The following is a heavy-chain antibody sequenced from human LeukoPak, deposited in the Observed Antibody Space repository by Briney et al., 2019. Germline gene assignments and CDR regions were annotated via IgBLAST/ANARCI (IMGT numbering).Heavy chain of an antibody. Sequence: ASVKVSCKVSGYTLTELSMHWVRQAPGQGLEWMGMIYPRDGSTSYAQKFQGRVTVTRDTSTSTVHMELSGPRSEDTAVYYCARDQEGFDYWGQGTLVTVSS. V-gene: IGHV1-46*01. J-gene: IGHJ4*02. CDR2: IYPRDGST. CDR3: ARDQEGFDY. CDR1: GYTLTELS.